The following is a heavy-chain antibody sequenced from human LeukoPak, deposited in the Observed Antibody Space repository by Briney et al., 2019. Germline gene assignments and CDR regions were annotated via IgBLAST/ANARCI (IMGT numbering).Heavy chain of an antibody. J-gene: IGHJ5*02. V-gene: IGHV4-39*01. Sequence: PSETLSLTCTVSGGSISSSSYYWAWIRQPPGKGLDWIGSIYYSGSSHYNPSLKSRVTISVDTSKNQFSLKLNSVTAAYTAVYYCARHDWFDPWGQGTLVTVSS. CDR2: IYYSGSS. CDR1: GGSISSSSYY. CDR3: ARHDWFDP.